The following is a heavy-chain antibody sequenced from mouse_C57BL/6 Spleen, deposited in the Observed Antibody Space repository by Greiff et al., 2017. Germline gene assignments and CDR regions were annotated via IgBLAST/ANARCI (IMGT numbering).Heavy chain of an antibody. CDR3: ARPRAYYDYDPFAY. CDR1: GYTFTSYW. CDR2: IYPGSGST. D-gene: IGHD2-4*01. Sequence: QLQQPGAELVKPGASVKMSCKASGYTFTSYWITWVKQRPGQGLEWIGDIYPGSGSTNYNEKFKSKATLTVDTSSSTAYMQLSSLTSEDSAVYYCARPRAYYDYDPFAYWGQGTLVTVSA. J-gene: IGHJ3*01. V-gene: IGHV1-55*01.